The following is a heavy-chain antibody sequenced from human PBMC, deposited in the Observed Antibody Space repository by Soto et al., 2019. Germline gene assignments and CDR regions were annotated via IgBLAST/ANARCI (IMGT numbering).Heavy chain of an antibody. J-gene: IGHJ4*02. V-gene: IGHV1-8*02. CDR1: GYTFTTYY. CDR2: MNPKSANT. D-gene: IGHD4-4*01. CDR3: ARSPSWETTVTPYYFDY. Sequence: ASVKVSCKSSGYTFTTYYIHCVRQATGQGLEWMGWMNPKSANTGYAQNFQGRVTMTRNTSISTAYMELSSLRSEDTAVYYCARSPSWETTVTPYYFDYWGQGTLVTVSS.